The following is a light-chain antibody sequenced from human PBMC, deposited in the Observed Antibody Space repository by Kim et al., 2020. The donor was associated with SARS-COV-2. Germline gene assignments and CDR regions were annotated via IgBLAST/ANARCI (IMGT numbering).Light chain of an antibody. J-gene: IGLJ2*01. CDR1: ELGDKY. CDR3: QAWDSGTAVV. V-gene: IGLV3-1*01. Sequence: SYELTQPPSVSVSPGQTASITCSGDELGDKYVFWYQQKPGQSPLRVIYQDTKRPSGIPERFSASNSGNTATLTISGTQATDEADYYCQAWDSGTAVVFGG. CDR2: QDT.